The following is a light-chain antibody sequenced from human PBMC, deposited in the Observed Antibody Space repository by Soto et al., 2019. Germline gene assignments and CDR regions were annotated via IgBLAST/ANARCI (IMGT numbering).Light chain of an antibody. Sequence: EIVMTQSPATLSVSPGERATLSCRASQSVSSNLAWYQQKPGQAPRLLIYGASTRATGIPARFSGSGSGTDFTLTFSTLHFKVFAVYYCKKRSNWPTITSAKGTRREFK. J-gene: IGKJ5*01. CDR3: KKRSNWPTIT. V-gene: IGKV3-15*01. CDR2: GAS. CDR1: QSVSSN.